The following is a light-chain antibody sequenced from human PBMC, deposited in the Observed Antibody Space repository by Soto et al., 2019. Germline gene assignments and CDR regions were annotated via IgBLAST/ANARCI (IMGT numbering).Light chain of an antibody. J-gene: IGLJ2*01. CDR1: SSDVGGYNY. CDR3: SSYTSSSPLV. CDR2: DVS. Sequence: QSALTQPASVSGSPGQSITISCTGTSSDVGGYNYVSWYQQHPGKAPKLMIYDVSNRPSGVSNRFSSSKSGNTASLTISGLQAEDEADYYCSSYTSSSPLVFGGGTKLTVL. V-gene: IGLV2-14*01.